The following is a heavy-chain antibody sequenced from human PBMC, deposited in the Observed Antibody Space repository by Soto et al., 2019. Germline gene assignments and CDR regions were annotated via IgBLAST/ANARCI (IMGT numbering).Heavy chain of an antibody. Sequence: GASLRLSGAASGFTFTSYGFHWVRHAPGKGLEWVAAIWSDGNNRYNGGAVEGRFTISKDNSKNMLYLQMNDLRVEDTALYYCARDSIRVPADFDYWGQGTLVTAPQ. CDR1: GFTFTSYG. V-gene: IGHV3-33*01. CDR2: IWSDGNNR. D-gene: IGHD1-20*01. J-gene: IGHJ4*02. CDR3: ARDSIRVPADFDY.